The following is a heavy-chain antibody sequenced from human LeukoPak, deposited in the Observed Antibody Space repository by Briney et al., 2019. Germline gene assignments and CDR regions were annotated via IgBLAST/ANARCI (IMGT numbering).Heavy chain of an antibody. V-gene: IGHV3-23*01. CDR2: ISGSGGST. CDR3: AKGRITGYSSGWYYY. CDR1: GFTFSSYA. D-gene: IGHD6-19*01. Sequence: GGSLRLSCAASGFTFSSYAMSWVRQAPGKGLEWVSAISGSGGSTYYTDSVKGRFTISRDNSKNTLYLQMNSLRAEDTAVYYCAKGRITGYSSGWYYYWGQGTLVTVSS. J-gene: IGHJ4*02.